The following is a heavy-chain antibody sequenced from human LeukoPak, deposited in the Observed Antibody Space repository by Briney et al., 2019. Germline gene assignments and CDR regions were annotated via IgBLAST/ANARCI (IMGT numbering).Heavy chain of an antibody. Sequence: SETLSLTCTVSGGSISSGDYYWSWIRQPPGKGLEWIGYIYYSGSTYYNPPLKSRVTISVDTSKNQFSLKLSSVTAADTAVYYCARYSVEFQGLFDYWGQGTLVTVSS. J-gene: IGHJ4*02. V-gene: IGHV4-30-4*08. D-gene: IGHD3-10*01. CDR3: ARYSVEFQGLFDY. CDR1: GGSISSGDYY. CDR2: IYYSGST.